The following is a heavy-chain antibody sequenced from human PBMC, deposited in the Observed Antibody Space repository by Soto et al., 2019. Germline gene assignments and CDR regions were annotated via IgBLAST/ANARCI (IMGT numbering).Heavy chain of an antibody. CDR2: IFSGGST. J-gene: IGHJ4*02. Sequence: EVQLVESGGGLVQPGGSLRLSCAASGFSVAVKYMSWVRQAPGKGLEWVSVIFSGGSTYYADSVKGRFSITRDNSKNTLYLKLNSLRGEDTAVDYCASEEYGWGGYWGQGTVVTVSS. CDR3: ASEEYGWGGY. CDR1: GFSVAVKY. D-gene: IGHD3-10*01. V-gene: IGHV3-66*01.